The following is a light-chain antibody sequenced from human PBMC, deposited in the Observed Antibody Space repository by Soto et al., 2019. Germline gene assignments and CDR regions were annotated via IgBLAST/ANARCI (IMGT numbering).Light chain of an antibody. Sequence: AIRMTQSPSSLSASTGDRVTITCRASQGISSYLAWYQQKPGKAPKVLIHTASTLQVGVPSRFSGSGSGTDFTLTISRLQSEDFASYYCLRYYTYPWTFGQGPQVEIK. J-gene: IGKJ1*01. V-gene: IGKV1-8*01. CDR1: QGISSY. CDR3: LRYYTYPWT. CDR2: TAS.